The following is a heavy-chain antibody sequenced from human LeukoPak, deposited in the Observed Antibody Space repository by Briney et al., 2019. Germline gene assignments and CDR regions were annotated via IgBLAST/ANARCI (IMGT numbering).Heavy chain of an antibody. V-gene: IGHV1-69*05. CDR2: IIPIFGTA. CDR1: GGTFSSYA. Sequence: SVKVSCKASGGTFSSYAISWVRQAPGQGLEWMGRIIPIFGTANYAQKFQGRVTITTDESTSTAYMELSSLRSEDTAVYYCASSVEMATINFDYWGQGTLVTVSS. J-gene: IGHJ4*02. CDR3: ASSVEMATINFDY. D-gene: IGHD5-24*01.